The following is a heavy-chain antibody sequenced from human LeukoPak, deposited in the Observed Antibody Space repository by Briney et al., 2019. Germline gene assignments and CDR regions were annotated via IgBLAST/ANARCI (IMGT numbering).Heavy chain of an antibody. CDR1: AGSVTSSGYY. V-gene: IGHV4-39*01. CDR3: ARQPTGSYQWTFDY. Sequence: PSETLSLTCTVSAGSVTSSGYYWAWIRQPPGKGLEWIGTVHYAGEVFYNPSLKSRVTIFVDTSKNQFSLSLISLTAADTAVYYCARQPTGSYQWTFDYWGQGTLATVSS. CDR2: VHYAGEV. D-gene: IGHD1-26*01. J-gene: IGHJ4*02.